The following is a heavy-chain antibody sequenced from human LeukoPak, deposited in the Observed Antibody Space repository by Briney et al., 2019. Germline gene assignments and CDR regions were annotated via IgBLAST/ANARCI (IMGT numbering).Heavy chain of an antibody. V-gene: IGHV3-21*01. CDR2: ISGDSRYI. CDR1: GFTFSSYS. D-gene: IGHD5-24*01. J-gene: IGHJ4*02. Sequence: GGSLRLSCAASGFTFSSYSMNWVRQAPGKGLEWVSAISGDSRYIYYAVSVRGRFTISRDNAENSLYLQMNSLRAEDTAVYYCARERWLQRFDYWGQGTLVTVSS. CDR3: ARERWLQRFDY.